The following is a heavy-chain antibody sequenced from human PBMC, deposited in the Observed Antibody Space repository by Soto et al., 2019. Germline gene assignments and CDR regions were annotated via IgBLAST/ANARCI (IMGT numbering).Heavy chain of an antibody. CDR3: ANLDWGDAFDI. D-gene: IGHD7-27*01. CDR1: GGTFSSYA. J-gene: IGHJ3*02. Sequence: QVQLVQSGAEVKKPGSSVKVSCKASGGTFSSYAISWVRQAPGQGLEWMGGIIPIFGTANYEQKFRGRVTITADESTSTAYMELRSLRSEDTAVDHCANLDWGDAFDIWGQGTMVTVSS. V-gene: IGHV1-69*12. CDR2: IIPIFGTA.